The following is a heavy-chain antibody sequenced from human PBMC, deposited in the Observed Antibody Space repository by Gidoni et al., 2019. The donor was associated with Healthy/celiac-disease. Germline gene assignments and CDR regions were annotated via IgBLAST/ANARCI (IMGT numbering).Heavy chain of an antibody. Sequence: QVQLVESGGGVVQPGRSLRLSCAAPGFTFSSYAMNLVRQAPGKGLEWVAVISYDGSNKYYADSVKGRFTISRDNSKNTLYLQMNSLRAEDTAVYYCARDSYDFWSGPGAYFDYWGQGTLVTVSS. CDR3: ARDSYDFWSGPGAYFDY. CDR1: GFTFSSYA. V-gene: IGHV3-30*04. CDR2: ISYDGSNK. D-gene: IGHD3-3*01. J-gene: IGHJ4*02.